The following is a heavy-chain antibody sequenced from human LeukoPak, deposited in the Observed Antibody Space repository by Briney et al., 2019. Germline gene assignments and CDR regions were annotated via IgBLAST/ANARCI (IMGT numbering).Heavy chain of an antibody. J-gene: IGHJ4*02. CDR2: TTYDGSTK. CDR1: GFTFSDYY. Sequence: GGSLRLSCAASGFTFSDYYMSWIRQAPGKGLEWVALTTYDGSTKYYADSVKGRFTISKDNSRNTLYLQMNSLKVEDTAIYYCAKPLDEYFDFWGQGTLVTVSS. CDR3: AKPLDEYFDF. V-gene: IGHV3-30*18.